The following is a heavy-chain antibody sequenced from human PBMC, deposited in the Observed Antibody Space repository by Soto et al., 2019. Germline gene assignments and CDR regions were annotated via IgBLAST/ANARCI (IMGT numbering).Heavy chain of an antibody. CDR1: GGTFSSYA. D-gene: IGHD1-26*01. V-gene: IGHV1-69*06. Sequence: SVKVSCKASGGTFSSYAISWVRQAPGQGLEWMGGIIPIFGTANYAQKFQGRVTITADKSTSTAYMELSSLRSEDTAVYYCARVKAGSYNYYYYGMDVWGQGTTVTVSS. CDR2: IIPIFGTA. CDR3: ARVKAGSYNYYYYGMDV. J-gene: IGHJ6*02.